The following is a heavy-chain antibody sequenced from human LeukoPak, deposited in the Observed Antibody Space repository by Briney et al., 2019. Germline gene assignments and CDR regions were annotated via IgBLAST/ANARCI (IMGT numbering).Heavy chain of an antibody. V-gene: IGHV1-58*01. CDR1: EFTSTSPA. D-gene: IGHD2-15*01. CDR2: IVVGSGNT. CDR3: AAKWGYCSGGSCYSTRDYYYGMDV. Sequence: ASVNLSSKSSEFTSTSPAVQWERQAHRQRLKWIKCIVVGSGNTNYAQKFQERVTITRDMSTSTAYMELSSLRSEDTAVYYCAAKWGYCSGGSCYSTRDYYYGMDVWGQGTTVTVSS. J-gene: IGHJ6*02.